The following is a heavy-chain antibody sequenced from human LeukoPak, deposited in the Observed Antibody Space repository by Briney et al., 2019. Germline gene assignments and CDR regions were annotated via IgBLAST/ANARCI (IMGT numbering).Heavy chain of an antibody. CDR3: AKGVGFSTGWYCFDS. Sequence: GGSLRLSCAASGFTFSAYTIHWVRQVPGEGLEYVSAISGNGGSTYYANSVKGRFTISRDNSKNTLYLQMGSLRTEDMGVYYCAKGVGFSTGWYCFDSWGQGTLVTVSS. CDR2: ISGNGGST. V-gene: IGHV3-64*01. CDR1: GFTFSAYT. J-gene: IGHJ4*02. D-gene: IGHD6-19*01.